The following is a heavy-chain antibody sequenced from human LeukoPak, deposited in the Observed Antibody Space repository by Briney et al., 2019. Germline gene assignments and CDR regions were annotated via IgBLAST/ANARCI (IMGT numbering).Heavy chain of an antibody. D-gene: IGHD1-1*01. J-gene: IGHJ4*02. V-gene: IGHV4-34*01. CDR1: GGSISSYY. Sequence: PSETLSLTCTVSGGSISSYYWNWIRQPPGKGLEWIGEINHSGSTNYNPSLRSRVTISVDTSKNQFSLYLDSVTAADTAVYYCARDWNRYAYWGQGTLVTVSS. CDR2: INHSGST. CDR3: ARDWNRYAY.